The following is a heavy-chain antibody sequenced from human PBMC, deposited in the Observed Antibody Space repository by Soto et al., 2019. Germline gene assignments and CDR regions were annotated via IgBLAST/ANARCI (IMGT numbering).Heavy chain of an antibody. CDR2: IIPILGIA. Sequence: QVQLVQSGAEVKKPGSSVKDSCKASGGTFSSYTISWVRQAPGQGLEWMGRIIPILGIANYAQKFQGRVTISGNKSTSTADVELSSLRSEDSGVYYCARGGGIVVVTAAGDGMDVWGQGTTVTVSS. V-gene: IGHV1-69*02. CDR3: ARGGGIVVVTAAGDGMDV. CDR1: GGTFSSYT. D-gene: IGHD2-21*02. J-gene: IGHJ6*02.